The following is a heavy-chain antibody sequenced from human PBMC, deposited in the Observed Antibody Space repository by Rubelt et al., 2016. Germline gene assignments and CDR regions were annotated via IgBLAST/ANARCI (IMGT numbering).Heavy chain of an antibody. CDR2: IYYSGST. V-gene: IGHV4-59*12. J-gene: IGHJ4*02. Sequence: QVQLQESGPGLVKPSETLSLTCTVSGGSISSYYWSWIRQPPGKGLEWIGYIYYSGSTNYNPSLKSRVTLSVDTSKNRFSLKLSSVTAADTAVYYCARGRGYCSGGSCYLYFDYWGQGTLVTVSS. D-gene: IGHD2-15*01. CDR3: ARGRGYCSGGSCYLYFDY. CDR1: GGSISSYY.